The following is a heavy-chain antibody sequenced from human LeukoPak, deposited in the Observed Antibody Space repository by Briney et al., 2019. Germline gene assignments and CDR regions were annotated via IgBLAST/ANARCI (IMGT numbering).Heavy chain of an antibody. J-gene: IGHJ4*02. CDR3: AKGGKWDVTPFDY. Sequence: GGSLRLSCAASGFPFSDYYMSWIRQAPGKGLEWVSYISSSSSYTNYADSVKGRFTISRDNAKNSLYLQMNSLRAEDTAVYYCAKGGKWDVTPFDYWGQGTLVTVSS. CDR1: GFPFSDYY. V-gene: IGHV3-11*06. CDR2: ISSSSSYT. D-gene: IGHD1-26*01.